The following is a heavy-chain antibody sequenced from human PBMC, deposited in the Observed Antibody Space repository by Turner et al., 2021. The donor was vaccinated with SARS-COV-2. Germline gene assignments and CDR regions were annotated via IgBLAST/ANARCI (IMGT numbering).Heavy chain of an antibody. CDR1: GGSIYSSSCY. CDR2: ICCTGSA. D-gene: IGHD2-15*01. J-gene: IGHJ4*02. Sequence: QLQLQQSRPGLVKPSQTLSPTRSVVGGSIYSSSCYWGWVRQPQGKGLELRGDICCTGSAYYNPSLKSRVAISVRTSTYQFTLKLVSVTAADTAVYYGARLGFCSGDSCCFDHWGQGTLVTVS. V-gene: IGHV4-39*01. CDR3: ARLGFCSGDSCCFDH.